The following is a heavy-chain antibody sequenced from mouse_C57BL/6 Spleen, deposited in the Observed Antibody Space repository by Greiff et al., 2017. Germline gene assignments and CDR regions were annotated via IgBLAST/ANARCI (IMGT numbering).Heavy chain of an antibody. CDR3: TRYDYEAMDY. V-gene: IGHV1-15*01. CDR1: GYTFTDYE. CDR2: IDPETGGT. J-gene: IGHJ4*01. Sequence: VQLQQSGAELVGPGASVTLSCKASGYTFTDYEMHWVKQTPVHGLEWIGAIDPETGGTAYNQKFKGKAILTADKSSSTAYMELRSLTSEDSAVYYCTRYDYEAMDYWGQGTSVTVSS.